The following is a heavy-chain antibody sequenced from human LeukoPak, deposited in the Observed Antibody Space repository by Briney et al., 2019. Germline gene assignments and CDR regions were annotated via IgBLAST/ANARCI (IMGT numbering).Heavy chain of an antibody. CDR2: IVVGSGNT. J-gene: IGHJ6*02. D-gene: IGHD5-18*01. CDR3: AADLEIQLWFGVGYGMDV. V-gene: IGHV1-58*02. Sequence: ASVKVSCKTSGFTFTSSAMQWVRQARGQRLEWIGWIVVGSGNTKYAQKFQGRVAITRDTSTSTAYMELSSLRSEDTAVYYCAADLEIQLWFGVGYGMDVWGQGTTVTVSS. CDR1: GFTFTSSA.